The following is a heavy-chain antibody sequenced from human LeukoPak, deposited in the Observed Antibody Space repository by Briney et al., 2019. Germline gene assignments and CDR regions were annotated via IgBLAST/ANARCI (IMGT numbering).Heavy chain of an antibody. D-gene: IGHD2-2*01. Sequence: QPGRSLRLSCTASGFTFGDYGLSWFRQAPGKGLEWVGVIRSKAFGGTTDYAASVKGRFTISRDDSRSIAYLQMNSLKTEDTALYYCSRDFPSVYAINWFDPWGQGTLVTVSS. CDR2: IRSKAFGGTT. J-gene: IGHJ5*02. V-gene: IGHV3-49*03. CDR3: SRDFPSVYAINWFDP. CDR1: GFTFGDYG.